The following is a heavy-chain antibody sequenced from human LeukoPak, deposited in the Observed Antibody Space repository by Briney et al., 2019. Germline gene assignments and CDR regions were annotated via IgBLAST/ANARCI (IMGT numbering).Heavy chain of an antibody. D-gene: IGHD5-24*01. CDR3: ARDLGDGYNKFDY. V-gene: IGHV1-69*05. J-gene: IGHJ4*02. CDR1: GGTFSSYA. CDR2: IIPIFGTA. Sequence: GSSVKVSCKASGGTFSSYAISRVRQAPGQGLEWMGRIIPIFGTANYAQKFQGRVTITTDESTSTAYMELSSLRSEDTAVYYCARDLGDGYNKFDYWGQGTLVTVSS.